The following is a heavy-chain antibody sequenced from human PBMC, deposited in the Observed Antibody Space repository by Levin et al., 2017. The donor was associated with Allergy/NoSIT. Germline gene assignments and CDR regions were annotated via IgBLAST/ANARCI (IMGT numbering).Heavy chain of an antibody. Sequence: GGSLRLSCAASGFTFSSYAMSWVRQAPGKGLEWVSAISGSGGSTYYADSVKGRFTISRDNSKNTLYLQMNSRRAEDTAVYYCAKEGHHGYSSGWYGPGDYWGQGTLVTVSS. CDR1: GFTFSSYA. V-gene: IGHV3-23*01. CDR3: AKEGHHGYSSGWYGPGDY. CDR2: ISGSGGST. J-gene: IGHJ4*02. D-gene: IGHD6-19*01.